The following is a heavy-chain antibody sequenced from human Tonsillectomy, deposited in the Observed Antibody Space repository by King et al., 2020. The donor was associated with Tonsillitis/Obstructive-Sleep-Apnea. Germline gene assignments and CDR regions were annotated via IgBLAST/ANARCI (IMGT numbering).Heavy chain of an antibody. V-gene: IGHV1-18*01. Sequence: QLVQSGAEVKKPGASVKVSCKASGYTFTSYGISWVRQAPGQGLEWMGWISPYNGDTNYAQKLQGRVTLTTGTSTSTAYMELRSLRYDDTAVYYCARDSMSHYYDSSDYYTFDYWGQGTLVTVSS. J-gene: IGHJ4*02. CDR2: ISPYNGDT. CDR1: GYTFTSYG. D-gene: IGHD3-22*01. CDR3: ARDSMSHYYDSSDYYTFDY.